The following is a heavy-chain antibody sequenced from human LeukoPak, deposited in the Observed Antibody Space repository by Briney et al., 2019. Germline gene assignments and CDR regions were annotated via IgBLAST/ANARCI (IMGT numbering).Heavy chain of an antibody. CDR2: VNADGGNT. D-gene: IGHD1-26*01. CDR3: TKRVKYGGTWDHFAD. V-gene: IGHV3-23*01. J-gene: IGHJ4*02. Sequence: PGGSPRLSCTASGFTFDNYRMSSGRPAPGKGLEWVSTVNADGGNTYYADSVKGRFTISRDNSKSTLILQMNSLRVEDTALYYCTKRVKYGGTWDHFADWGQGTLVTVSS. CDR1: GFTFDNYR.